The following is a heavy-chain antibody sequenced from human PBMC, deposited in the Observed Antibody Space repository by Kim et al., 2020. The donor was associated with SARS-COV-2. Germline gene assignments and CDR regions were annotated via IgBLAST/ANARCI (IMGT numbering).Heavy chain of an antibody. D-gene: IGHD6-13*01. CDR3: ARDSYSSSWYAKAFDI. Sequence: SETLSLTCTVSGGSISSYYWSWIRQPPGKGLEWIGYIYYSGSTNYNPSLKSRVTISVDTSKNQFSLKLSSVTAADTAVYYCARDSYSSSWYAKAFDIWGQGTMVTVSS. V-gene: IGHV4-59*01. J-gene: IGHJ3*02. CDR2: IYYSGST. CDR1: GGSISSYY.